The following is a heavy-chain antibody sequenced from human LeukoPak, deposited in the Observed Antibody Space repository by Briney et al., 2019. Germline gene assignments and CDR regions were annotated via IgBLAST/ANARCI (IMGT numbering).Heavy chain of an antibody. CDR1: GGSISSSSYY. J-gene: IGHJ4*02. CDR3: ASSLERRFDWDPRGAFDY. V-gene: IGHV4-39*01. D-gene: IGHD3-9*01. Sequence: ASETLSLTCTVSGGSISSSSYYWGWIRQPPGKGLEWIGSIYYSGSTYYNPSLKSRVTISVDTSKNQFSLKLSSATAADTAVYYCASSLERRFDWDPRGAFDYWGQGTLVTVSS. CDR2: IYYSGST.